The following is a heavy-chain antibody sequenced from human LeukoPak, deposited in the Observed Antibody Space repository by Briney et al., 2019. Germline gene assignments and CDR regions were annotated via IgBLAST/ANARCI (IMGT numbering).Heavy chain of an antibody. Sequence: SETLSLTCAVYGGSFSGYYWSWIRQPPGKGLEWIGEINHSGSTNYNPSPKSRVTISVDTSKNQFSLKLSSVTAADTAVYYCARHVGSSWYAGVIFDYWGQGTLVTVSS. D-gene: IGHD6-13*01. J-gene: IGHJ4*02. V-gene: IGHV4-34*01. CDR1: GGSFSGYY. CDR3: ARHVGSSWYAGVIFDY. CDR2: INHSGST.